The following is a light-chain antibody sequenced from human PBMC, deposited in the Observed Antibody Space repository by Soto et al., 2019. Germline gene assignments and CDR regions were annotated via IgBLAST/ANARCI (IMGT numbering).Light chain of an antibody. Sequence: QSVLTQPASVSGSPGQSITISCTGTRSDVGSYILVSWYQQLPGKAPKVLIYEVSKRPSGVSDRFSGSKSGNTASLTISGLQAEDEADYYCCSYAGSATYVFETGTKVTVL. V-gene: IGLV2-23*02. CDR3: CSYAGSATYV. CDR2: EVS. J-gene: IGLJ1*01. CDR1: RSDVGSYIL.